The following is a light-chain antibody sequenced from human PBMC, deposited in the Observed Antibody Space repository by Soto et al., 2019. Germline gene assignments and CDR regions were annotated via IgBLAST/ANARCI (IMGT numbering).Light chain of an antibody. V-gene: IGLV2-14*01. Sequence: QSVLTQPASVSGSPGQSITISCTGTSSDVGAYDYVSWYQQYPGKTPKVMISEVSNRPSGVSNRFSGSKSGNTASLTISGLQAEDEAPYYCSSYKSNSTRVFGTGTKVTVL. CDR3: SSYKSNSTRV. CDR1: SSDVGAYDY. CDR2: EVS. J-gene: IGLJ1*01.